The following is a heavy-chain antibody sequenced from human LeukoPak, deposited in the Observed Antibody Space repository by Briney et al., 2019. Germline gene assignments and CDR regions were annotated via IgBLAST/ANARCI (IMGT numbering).Heavy chain of an antibody. CDR1: GYTFTSYY. Sequence: ASVRVSCKASGYTFTSYYMHWVRQAPGQGLEWMGIINPSGGSTSYAQKFQGRVTMTRDTSISTAYMELSRLRSDDTAVYYCARDLRAAAGQYYFDYWGQGTLVTVSS. CDR3: ARDLRAAAGQYYFDY. CDR2: INPSGGST. V-gene: IGHV1-46*01. D-gene: IGHD6-13*01. J-gene: IGHJ4*02.